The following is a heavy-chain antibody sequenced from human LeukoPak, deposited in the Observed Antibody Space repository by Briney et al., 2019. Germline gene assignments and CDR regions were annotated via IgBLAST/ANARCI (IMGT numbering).Heavy chain of an antibody. CDR2: MNPNSGNT. CDR3: ARGETDSYYFDY. D-gene: IGHD3-22*01. Sequence: GASVKVSCKASGGTFSSYDINWVRQATGQGLEWMGWMNPNSGNTGYAQKFQGRVTMTRNTSISTAYMELSSLRSEDTAAYYCARGETDSYYFDYWGQGTLVTVSS. J-gene: IGHJ4*02. CDR1: GGTFSSYD. V-gene: IGHV1-8*02.